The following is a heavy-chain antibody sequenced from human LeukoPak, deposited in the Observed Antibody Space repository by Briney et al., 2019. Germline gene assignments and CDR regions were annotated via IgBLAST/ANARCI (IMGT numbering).Heavy chain of an antibody. D-gene: IGHD6-13*01. CDR1: GFTFSSYS. V-gene: IGHV3-21*01. Sequence: GGSLRLSCAASGFTFSSYSMNWVRQAPGKGLEWVSSISSSSRYIYYADSVKGRFTISRDNAKNSLYLQMNSLRAEDTAVYYCARDRLGVAAAGTGLFDYWGQGTLVTVSS. CDR3: ARDRLGVAAAGTGLFDY. J-gene: IGHJ4*02. CDR2: ISSSSRYI.